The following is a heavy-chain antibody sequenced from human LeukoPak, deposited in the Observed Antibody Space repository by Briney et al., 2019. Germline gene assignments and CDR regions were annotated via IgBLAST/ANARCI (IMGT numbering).Heavy chain of an antibody. CDR2: ISGNGGST. D-gene: IGHD5-12*01. CDR1: GFTFSSYA. Sequence: PGGSLRLSCAASGFTFSSYAMSWVRQAPGKGLEWVSAISGNGGSTYYADSVKGRFTISRDNSKNTLYLQINILRAEDTAVYYCAKDPQTYIVTTMIFEYWGQGTLVTVSS. V-gene: IGHV3-23*01. J-gene: IGHJ4*02. CDR3: AKDPQTYIVTTMIFEY.